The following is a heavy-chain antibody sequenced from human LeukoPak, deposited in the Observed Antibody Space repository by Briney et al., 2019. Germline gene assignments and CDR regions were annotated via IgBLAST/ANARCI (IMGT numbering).Heavy chain of an antibody. J-gene: IGHJ6*03. CDR3: ARNPYVHYYYYMDV. CDR2: INPNSGGT. V-gene: IGHV1-2*02. CDR1: GYTFTGYY. Sequence: ASVKVSCKASGYTFTGYYMHWVRQAPGQGLEWMGWINPNSGGTNYAQKFQGRVTMTRYTSISTAYMELRRLRSNDTAVYYCARNPYVHYYYYMDVWGKGTTVTVSS. D-gene: IGHD3-16*01.